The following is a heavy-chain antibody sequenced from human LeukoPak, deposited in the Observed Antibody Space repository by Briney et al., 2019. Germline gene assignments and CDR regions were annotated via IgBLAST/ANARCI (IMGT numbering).Heavy chain of an antibody. Sequence: GASVKVSCKASGYTFTSYAMNWVRQAPGQGLEWMGWINTNTGNPTYAQGFTGRFVFSLDTSVSTAYLQISSLKAEDTAVYYCARGDNLAKIVVVTTDWFDPWGQGTLVTVSS. J-gene: IGHJ5*02. CDR1: GYTFTSYA. V-gene: IGHV7-4-1*02. CDR3: ARGDNLAKIVVVTTDWFDP. CDR2: INTNTGNP. D-gene: IGHD3-22*01.